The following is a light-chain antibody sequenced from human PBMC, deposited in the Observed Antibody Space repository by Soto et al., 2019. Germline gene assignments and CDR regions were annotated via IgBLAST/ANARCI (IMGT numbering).Light chain of an antibody. CDR1: QSLLYNSNNRNY. J-gene: IGKJ1*01. CDR3: QQYLITPPT. Sequence: DIVMSQSPDSLAVSLGERATIDCKSSQSLLYNSNNRNYLAWYQQKPGQPPKLLIHWASTRESGVPDRFSGSGSGKDFTLTISSLQAEDVALYYCQQYLITPPTFGQGTKVEIK. CDR2: WAS. V-gene: IGKV4-1*01.